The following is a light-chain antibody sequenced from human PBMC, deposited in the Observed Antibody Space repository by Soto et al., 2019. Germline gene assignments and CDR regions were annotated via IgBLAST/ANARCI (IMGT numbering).Light chain of an antibody. CDR2: GAS. CDR1: QTIDNK. J-gene: IGKJ4*01. CDR3: QQRSNWLT. Sequence: IVMTQSPATLSVSPGERATLSCRASQTIDNKLAWYQQRPGQAPRLLIYGASIRATGIPARFSGSGSGTEFTLTISGLQSEDFGVYYCQQRSNWLTFGGGTKVDIK. V-gene: IGKV3-15*01.